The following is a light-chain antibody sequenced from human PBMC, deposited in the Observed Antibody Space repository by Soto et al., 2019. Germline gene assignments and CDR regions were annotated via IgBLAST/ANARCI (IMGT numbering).Light chain of an antibody. CDR1: NSDVGSYNL. Sequence: QSVLTQPASVSGSPGQSITISCTGTNSDVGSYNLVSWYQQHPGKAPKVIIYEVSERPSGVSDRFSGSKSGNTASLMISGLQAEDEADYYCCSHAGSSTQSYVFGSGTKVTVL. J-gene: IGLJ1*01. CDR2: EVS. V-gene: IGLV2-23*02. CDR3: CSHAGSSTQSYV.